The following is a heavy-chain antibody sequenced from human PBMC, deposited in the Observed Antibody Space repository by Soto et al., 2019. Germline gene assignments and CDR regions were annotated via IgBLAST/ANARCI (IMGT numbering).Heavy chain of an antibody. V-gene: IGHV1-46*01. J-gene: IGHJ4*02. CDR2: INPSGGST. CDR1: GSTFTSYY. D-gene: IGHD6-19*01. CDR3: ARGRISGWNMPFNY. Sequence: ASVKVSCKASGSTFTSYYLHWERQAPGQGLEWMGIINPSGGSTSYAQKFQGRVTMTRDTSTSTVYMELSSLRPEDTAVYYCARGRISGWNMPFNYRGKGTLVTVSS.